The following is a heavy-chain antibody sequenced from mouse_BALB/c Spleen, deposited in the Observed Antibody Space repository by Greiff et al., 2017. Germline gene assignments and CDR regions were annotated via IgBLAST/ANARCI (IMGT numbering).Heavy chain of an antibody. CDR3: AWRATYYGYDARPEFAY. Sequence: EVKLVESGPGLVKPSQSLSLTCSVTGYSITSGYYWNWIRQFPGNKLEGMGYISYDGSNNYNPSLKKPTSITLDTSKNQFFLKLNSATTEDTATYYGAWRATYYGYDARPEFAYWGQGTLVTVSA. CDR1: GYSITSGYY. D-gene: IGHD2-14*01. V-gene: IGHV3-6*02. CDR2: ISYDGSN. J-gene: IGHJ3*01.